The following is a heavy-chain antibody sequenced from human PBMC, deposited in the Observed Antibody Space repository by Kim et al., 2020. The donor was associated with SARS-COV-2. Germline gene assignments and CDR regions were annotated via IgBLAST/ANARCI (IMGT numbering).Heavy chain of an antibody. V-gene: IGHV1-58*01. J-gene: IGHJ4*02. CDR1: GFTFSSST. Sequence: SVKVSCKASGFTFSSSTVQWVRQARGQRLEWIGWIVVGSGDTNYAQNLQERVTLTRDMSTSTAYMELSSLRLEDTAVYYCSAAAGGYRHFDYWGQGT. D-gene: IGHD1-26*01. CDR3: SAAAGGYRHFDY. CDR2: IVVGSGDT.